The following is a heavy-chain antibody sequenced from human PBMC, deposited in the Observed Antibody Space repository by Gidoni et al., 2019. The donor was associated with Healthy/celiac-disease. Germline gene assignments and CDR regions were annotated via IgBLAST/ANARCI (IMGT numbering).Heavy chain of an antibody. CDR2: IYSGGST. V-gene: IGHV3-53*02. J-gene: IGHJ1*01. Sequence: EVQLVETVGGLIQPGGSLRLSCAASGFTVSSNYMSWVRQAPGKGLEWVSVIYSGGSTYYADSVKGRFTISRDNSKNTLYLQMNSLRAEDTAVYYCARDYYDSSGYYPGYFQHWGQGTLVTVSS. CDR3: ARDYYDSSGYYPGYFQH. D-gene: IGHD3-22*01. CDR1: GFTVSSNY.